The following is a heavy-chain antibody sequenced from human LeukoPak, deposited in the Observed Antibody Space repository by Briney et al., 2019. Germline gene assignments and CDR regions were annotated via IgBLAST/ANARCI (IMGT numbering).Heavy chain of an antibody. V-gene: IGHV3-9*01. Sequence: GRSLRLSCAASGFSFGDDTMHWVRQGPGKGLEWVSGISWNSGTIGYADSVKGRFTISRDNAKDSLYLQMNSLRPEDTALYYCAKDPYMDVWGKGTTVTVSS. CDR1: GFSFGDDT. CDR2: ISWNSGTI. J-gene: IGHJ6*03. CDR3: AKDPYMDV.